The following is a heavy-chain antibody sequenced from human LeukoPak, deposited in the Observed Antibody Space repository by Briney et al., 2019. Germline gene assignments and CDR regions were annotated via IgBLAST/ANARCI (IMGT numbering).Heavy chain of an antibody. CDR2: ISSSGSTI. Sequence: GGSLRLSCAASGFTFSSYEMNWVRQAPGKGLEWVSYISSSGSTIYYADSVKGRFTISRDNSKNTLYLQMNSLRAEDTAVYYCAKEGGHYYDSSGYQDYWGQGTLVTVSS. J-gene: IGHJ4*02. CDR3: AKEGGHYYDSSGYQDY. D-gene: IGHD3-22*01. CDR1: GFTFSSYE. V-gene: IGHV3-48*03.